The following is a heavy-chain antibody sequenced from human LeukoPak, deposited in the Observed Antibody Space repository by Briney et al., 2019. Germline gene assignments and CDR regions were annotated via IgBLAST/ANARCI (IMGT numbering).Heavy chain of an antibody. Sequence: GGSLRLSCAASGITFNDYAMHWVRQAPGKGLEWVSGISWSSGRTGYAGSVKGRFTISRDNAKNSLYLQMNSLRVEDTALYYCAKDINGYIYGRFDYWGQGTLVTVSS. CDR1: GITFNDYA. D-gene: IGHD5-18*01. CDR3: AKDINGYIYGRFDY. CDR2: ISWSSGRT. J-gene: IGHJ4*02. V-gene: IGHV3-9*01.